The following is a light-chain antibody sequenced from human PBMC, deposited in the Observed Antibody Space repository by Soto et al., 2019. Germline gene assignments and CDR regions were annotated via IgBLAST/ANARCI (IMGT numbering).Light chain of an antibody. CDR1: QSVSSY. J-gene: IGKJ4*01. CDR2: DAS. Sequence: EIVLTQSPATLSLSPGERATLSCRASQSVSSYLAWYQQKPGQARRLLIYDASNRATGIPARFSGSGSGTDFTLTISSLEPEDFAVYYGQQRSNWPPLTFGGGTKVDIK. V-gene: IGKV3-11*01. CDR3: QQRSNWPPLT.